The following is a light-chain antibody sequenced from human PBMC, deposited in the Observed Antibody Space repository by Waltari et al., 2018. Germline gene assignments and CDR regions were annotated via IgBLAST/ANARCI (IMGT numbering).Light chain of an antibody. CDR3: QHYDSLPLT. V-gene: IGKV1-27*01. J-gene: IGKJ4*01. CDR2: EAS. Sequence: DIQITQSPSSLSASVGDKVTITCRASQDITNDLAWYQQKPGENPKLLIYEASRLQSGIPFRFSGSGSGTDFTLTISSLQVEDFATYYCQHYDSLPLTFGGGTKVEIK. CDR1: QDITND.